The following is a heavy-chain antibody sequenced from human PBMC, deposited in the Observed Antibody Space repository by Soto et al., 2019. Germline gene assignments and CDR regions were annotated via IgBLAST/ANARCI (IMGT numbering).Heavy chain of an antibody. D-gene: IGHD1-26*01. J-gene: IGHJ1*01. V-gene: IGHV3-66*01. CDR3: ARPIVGATGEEH. CDR2: IYSGGST. Sequence: EVQLVESGGGLVQPGGSLRLSCAASGFTVSSNYMSWVRQAPGKGLEWVSVIYSGGSTYYADSVKGRFTISRDNSKNTLYLQMNSLRAEDTAVYYWARPIVGATGEEHWGQGTLVTVSS. CDR1: GFTVSSNY.